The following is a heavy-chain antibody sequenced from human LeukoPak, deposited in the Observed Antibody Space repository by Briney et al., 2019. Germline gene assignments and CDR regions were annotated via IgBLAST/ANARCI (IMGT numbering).Heavy chain of an antibody. J-gene: IGHJ5*02. Sequence: ASVKVSCKASGYTFTSYYMHWVRQAPGQGLEWMGIINPSGGSTSYAQKFQGRVTITWNTSISTAYMELSSLRSEDTAVYYCARGRAARPRRHGSNWFDPWGQGTLVTVSS. CDR3: ARGRAARPRRHGSNWFDP. D-gene: IGHD6-6*01. CDR1: GYTFTSYY. CDR2: INPSGGST. V-gene: IGHV1-46*01.